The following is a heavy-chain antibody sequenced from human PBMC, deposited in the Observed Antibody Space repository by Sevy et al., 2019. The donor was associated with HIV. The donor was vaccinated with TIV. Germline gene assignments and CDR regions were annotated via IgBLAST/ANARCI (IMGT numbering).Heavy chain of an antibody. V-gene: IGHV3-30*18. D-gene: IGHD6-6*01. CDR2: ISYDGSNK. J-gene: IGHJ6*02. CDR1: GFTFSSYG. Sequence: GGSLRLSCAASGFTFSSYGMHWVRQAPGKGLEWVAVISYDGSNKYYADSVKGRFTISRYNSKNTRYLQMNSLISEDTAVYYCAKGSPPSSPNYYYYGMDVWGQGTTVTVSS. CDR3: AKGSPPSSPNYYYYGMDV.